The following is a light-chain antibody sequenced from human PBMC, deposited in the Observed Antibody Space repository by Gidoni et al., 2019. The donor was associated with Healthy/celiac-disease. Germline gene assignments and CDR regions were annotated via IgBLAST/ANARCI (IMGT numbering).Light chain of an antibody. CDR3: QQLNSYPRGYT. J-gene: IGKJ2*01. V-gene: IGKV1-9*01. Sequence: IQLTQSPSYLTASLGDRVTITCRASQGISSYLAWYQQKPGKAPKLLIYDASTLQSGVPSRFSGSGSGTDFTLTISSLQPEDFATYYCQQLNSYPRGYTFGQGTKLEIK. CDR2: DAS. CDR1: QGISSY.